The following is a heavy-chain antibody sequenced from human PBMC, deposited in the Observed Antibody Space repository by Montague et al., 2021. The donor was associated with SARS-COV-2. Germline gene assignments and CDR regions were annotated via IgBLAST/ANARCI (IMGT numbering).Heavy chain of an antibody. CDR2: TYYSGST. CDR1: GGSISSYY. D-gene: IGHD5-12*01. J-gene: IGHJ2*01. CDR3: AGDRGRFWHFDL. V-gene: IGHV4-59*01. Sequence: SETLSLTCTVSGGSISSYYWDWIRQSPGKGLEWIGYTYYSGSTKXNPSFKSRVTMLVDTSKRQMSLRLNSVTAADMAVYYCAGDRGRFWHFDLWGRGTLVTVSS.